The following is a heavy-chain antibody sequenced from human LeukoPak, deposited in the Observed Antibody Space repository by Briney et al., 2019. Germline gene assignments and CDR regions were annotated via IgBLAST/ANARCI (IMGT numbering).Heavy chain of an antibody. CDR2: ISSNGGST. V-gene: IGHV3-64D*09. CDR1: GFTFSRYA. Sequence: GGSLRLSCSASGFTFSRYAMHWVGQAPGKGLEYVSAISSNGGSTYYGDSVKGRFTISRDNSKNTLYLQMSSLRAEDTAVYYCVKARGIQLWLPGDYWGQGTLVTVSS. CDR3: VKARGIQLWLPGDY. J-gene: IGHJ4*02. D-gene: IGHD5-18*01.